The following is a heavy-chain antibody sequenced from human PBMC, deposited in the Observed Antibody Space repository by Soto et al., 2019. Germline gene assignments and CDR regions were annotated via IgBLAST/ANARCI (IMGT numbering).Heavy chain of an antibody. J-gene: IGHJ4*02. V-gene: IGHV3-33*01. Sequence: QVQLVESGGGVVRPGRSLRLSCAASGFTFSNYGMHWVRQAPGKGLEWVAAIWYDGSNKYYADSVKGRFTISRDISKNTLYLQMNSLRAEDTAVYYCARERIAAAGTAYFDSWGQGTLVTVSS. D-gene: IGHD6-13*01. CDR3: ARERIAAAGTAYFDS. CDR1: GFTFSNYG. CDR2: IWYDGSNK.